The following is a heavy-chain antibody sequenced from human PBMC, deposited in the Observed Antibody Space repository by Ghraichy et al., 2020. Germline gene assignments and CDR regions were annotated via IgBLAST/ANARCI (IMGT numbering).Heavy chain of an antibody. D-gene: IGHD3-22*01. CDR1: GGSISFYY. CDR3: ARAQGYYDLPSSYYFDY. CDR2: IYYSGST. V-gene: IGHV4-59*01. Sequence: SETLSLTCTVSGGSISFYYWSWIRQRQGKGLEWVGYIYYSGSTNYNPSLKSRVTISVYTSKNQFSLKLSSVTAADAAVYYCARAQGYYDLPSSYYFDYWGQGTLVTVSS. J-gene: IGHJ4*02.